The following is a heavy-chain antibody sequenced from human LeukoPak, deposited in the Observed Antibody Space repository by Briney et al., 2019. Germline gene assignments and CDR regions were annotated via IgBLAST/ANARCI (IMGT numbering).Heavy chain of an antibody. J-gene: IGHJ4*02. Sequence: ASVKVSCKASAYTLSGYYMHWVRQAPGQGLEWMGWINPKSGVTNYAQKFQGRVTMTWDTSMNTTFMELSRLRSDDTAVYYCARRIAVAGSPVYYFDYWGQGTLVTVSS. CDR3: ARRIAVAGSPVYYFDY. D-gene: IGHD6-19*01. V-gene: IGHV1-2*02. CDR1: AYTLSGYY. CDR2: INPKSGVT.